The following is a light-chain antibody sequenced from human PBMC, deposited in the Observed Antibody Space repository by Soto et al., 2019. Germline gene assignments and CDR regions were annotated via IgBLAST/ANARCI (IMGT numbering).Light chain of an antibody. Sequence: QSPLSQPASGSGSPGQSITISRTGTRSDVGGYNYVSWYQQHPGKAPKLMIYEVSNRPSGVSNRFSGSKSGNTASLTISGLQAEDEADYYCSSYTSGSSYVFGTGTKVTVL. J-gene: IGLJ1*01. CDR1: RSDVGGYNY. V-gene: IGLV2-14*01. CDR3: SSYTSGSSYV. CDR2: EVS.